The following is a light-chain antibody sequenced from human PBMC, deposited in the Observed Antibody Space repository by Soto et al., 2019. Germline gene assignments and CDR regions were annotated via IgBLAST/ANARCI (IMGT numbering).Light chain of an antibody. CDR1: SSNIGYNY. CDR3: SAWDDSLRGVV. CDR2: SNN. Sequence: QAVVTQPPSASGTPGQRVTISCSGSSSNIGYNYVYWYQQLPGTAPKLLIYSNNQRPSGVPDRFSGSKSGTSASLSISGLRSEDEADYYCSAWDDSLRGVVFGGRTKVTVL. J-gene: IGLJ2*01. V-gene: IGLV1-47*02.